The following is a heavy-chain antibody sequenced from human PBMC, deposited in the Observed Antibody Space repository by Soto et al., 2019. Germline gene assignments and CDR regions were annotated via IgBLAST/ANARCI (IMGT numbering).Heavy chain of an antibody. J-gene: IGHJ6*02. Sequence: QVQLVESGGGLVRPGGSLRLSCAASGFTFSDYYMTWIRQAPGKGLEWVSYITGSSDYTNYADSVKGRFTISRDNVKNSLYLQMTSLRAEDTAVYYCAREYYSGMDVWGQGTTVTVSS. V-gene: IGHV3-11*05. CDR2: ITGSSDYT. CDR1: GFTFSDYY. CDR3: AREYYSGMDV.